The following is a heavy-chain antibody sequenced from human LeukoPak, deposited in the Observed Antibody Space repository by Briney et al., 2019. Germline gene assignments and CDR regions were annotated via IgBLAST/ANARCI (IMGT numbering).Heavy chain of an antibody. J-gene: IGHJ1*01. CDR1: GFTFDDYA. Sequence: GRSLRLSCAASGFTFDDYAMHWVRQAPGKGLEWVSLISWDGGSTYYADSVKGRFTISRDNSKNSLYLQMNSLRAEDTALYYCAKDISMVRNEYFQHWGQGTLVTVSS. CDR3: AKDISMVRNEYFQH. CDR2: ISWDGGST. V-gene: IGHV3-43D*03. D-gene: IGHD4/OR15-4a*01.